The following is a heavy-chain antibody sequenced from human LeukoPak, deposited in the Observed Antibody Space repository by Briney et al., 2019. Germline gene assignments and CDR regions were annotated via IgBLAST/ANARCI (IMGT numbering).Heavy chain of an antibody. Sequence: PGGSLRLSCAASGFTFSIYTIHWVRQAPGKGLEWVALISYDGSNKYYGDSVKGRFTISRDNSKNTLYLQMNSLRADDTAVYYCATDRSPDFWGQGTLVTVSS. D-gene: IGHD3-22*01. CDR2: ISYDGSNK. J-gene: IGHJ4*02. CDR3: ATDRSPDF. CDR1: GFTFSIYT. V-gene: IGHV3-30*04.